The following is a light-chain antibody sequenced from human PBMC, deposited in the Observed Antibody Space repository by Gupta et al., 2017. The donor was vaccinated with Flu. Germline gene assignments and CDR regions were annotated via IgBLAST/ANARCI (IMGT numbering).Light chain of an antibody. J-gene: IGKJ2*01. Sequence: SSLSASVGDRGTITCQANHDSRVYLNWYLQRPGKAPELLIYEASNWDRGVPSRFSGSGSETKFSFTISSLLPEDAATYFCLQDGMYPYTFGQGTKVEIK. CDR1: HDSRVY. CDR3: LQDGMYPYT. CDR2: EAS. V-gene: IGKV1-33*01.